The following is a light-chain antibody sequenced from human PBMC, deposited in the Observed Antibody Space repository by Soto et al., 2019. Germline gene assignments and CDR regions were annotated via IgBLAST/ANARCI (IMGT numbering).Light chain of an antibody. Sequence: QSALTQPASVSGSPGQSITISCTGTSSDVGGYNYVSWYPQHPGKAPKLMIYDVSSRPSGVSNRFSGSKSGNTASLTISGLQAEDEADYYCSSYTSISRLLFGGGTKLTVL. CDR2: DVS. CDR3: SSYTSISRLL. V-gene: IGLV2-14*01. CDR1: SSDVGGYNY. J-gene: IGLJ2*01.